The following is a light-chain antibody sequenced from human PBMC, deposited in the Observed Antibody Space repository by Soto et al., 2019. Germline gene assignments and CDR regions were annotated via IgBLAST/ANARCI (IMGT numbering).Light chain of an antibody. Sequence: EIVLTQSPGTLSLSPGESGLLSCRTSQTVTSPYLAWYQQKPGQAPRLLISGASTRATGIPDRFSGSGSGTEFTLTISRLESEDFAVYYCHQHETSPPTFGPGTKVDVK. J-gene: IGKJ3*01. V-gene: IGKV3-20*01. CDR3: HQHETSPPT. CDR2: GAS. CDR1: QTVTSPY.